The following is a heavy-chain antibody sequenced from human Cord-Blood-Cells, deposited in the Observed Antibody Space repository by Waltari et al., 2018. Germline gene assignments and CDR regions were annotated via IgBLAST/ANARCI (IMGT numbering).Heavy chain of an antibody. CDR3: ARGGDSSGWNLYFDL. J-gene: IGHJ2*01. D-gene: IGHD6-19*01. V-gene: IGHV1-69*01. CDR1: GGTFSSYA. CDR2: IIPIFGTA. Sequence: QVQLVQSGAEVKKPGSSVKVSCKASGGTFSSYAISWVRQARGQGLEWMGGIIPIFGTANYAQQFQGRVTITADESTSTAYMELSSLRSEYTAVYYCARGGDSSGWNLYFDLWGRGTLVTVSS.